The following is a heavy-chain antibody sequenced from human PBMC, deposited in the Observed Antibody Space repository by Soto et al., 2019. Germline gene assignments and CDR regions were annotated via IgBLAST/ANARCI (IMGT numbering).Heavy chain of an antibody. V-gene: IGHV1-69*12. J-gene: IGHJ5*02. CDR3: ASSVGASCHNNWFDP. D-gene: IGHD2-15*01. CDR2: IIPIFGTA. Sequence: QVQLVQSGAEVKKPGSSVKVSCKASGGTFSSYAISWVRQAPGQGLEWMGGIIPIFGTANYAQKFQGRVTITADESTSTVYMALGNLRSEDTAVYYWASSVGASCHNNWFDPWGQGPLVTVSS. CDR1: GGTFSSYA.